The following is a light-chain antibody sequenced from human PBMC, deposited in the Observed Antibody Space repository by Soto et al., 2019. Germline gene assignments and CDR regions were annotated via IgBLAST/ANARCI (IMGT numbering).Light chain of an antibody. J-gene: IGKJ1*01. V-gene: IGKV2-28*01. CDR1: QSLLHSNGYSY. CDR2: LGS. Sequence: DIVMTQSPLSLPVTPGEPASISCRSSQSLLHSNGYSYLDWYLQKPGQSPQLLIYLGSYRASGVPDRFSGSGSGTDFILKISRVEAEDVGVYYCMQALQSPPWTFGQGTKV. CDR3: MQALQSPPWT.